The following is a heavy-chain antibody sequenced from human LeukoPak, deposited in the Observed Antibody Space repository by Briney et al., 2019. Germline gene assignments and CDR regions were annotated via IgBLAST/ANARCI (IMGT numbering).Heavy chain of an antibody. CDR1: GFTFSSYG. CDR3: AKDAIAAAGTRWFDP. Sequence: GGSLRLSCAASGFTFSSYGMPWVRKAPGKGLEWVAVISYDGSNKYYADSVKGRFTISRDNSKNTLYLQMNSLRAEDTAVYYCAKDAIAAAGTRWFDPWGQGTLVTVSS. J-gene: IGHJ5*02. CDR2: ISYDGSNK. V-gene: IGHV3-30*18. D-gene: IGHD6-13*01.